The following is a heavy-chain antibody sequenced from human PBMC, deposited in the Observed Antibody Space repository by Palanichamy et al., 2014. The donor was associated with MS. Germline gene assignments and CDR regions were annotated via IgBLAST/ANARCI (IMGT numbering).Heavy chain of an antibody. CDR1: GFTFSSYA. Sequence: EVQLLEVVGEALVQAVGGPVRLSCAGSGFTFSSYAMSWVRQAPGKGLEWVSAISGPGGTTYYADSVKGRFTISRDNSKNTVYLQMNTLRAEDTAVYYCAKPQGTMVRGVIISTYTNFDYWGQGTLVTVSS. CDR3: AKPQGTMVRGVIISTYTNFDY. V-gene: IGHV3-23*01. CDR2: ISGPGGTT. D-gene: IGHD3-10*01. J-gene: IGHJ4*02.